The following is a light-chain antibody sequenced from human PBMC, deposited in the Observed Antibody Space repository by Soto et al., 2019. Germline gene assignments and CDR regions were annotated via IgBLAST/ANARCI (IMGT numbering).Light chain of an antibody. CDR3: CSYVGATTYV. CDR2: EGI. J-gene: IGLJ1*01. V-gene: IGLV2-23*01. CDR1: SSTVGGFNV. Sequence: LTQPASVSGSPGQSITISCTGTSSTVGGFNVVSWYQQHPGKAPKVIIYEGIKRPSGVSNRFSGSNSGSTASLTISGLQAEDEADYYCCSYVGATTYVFGTGTKV.